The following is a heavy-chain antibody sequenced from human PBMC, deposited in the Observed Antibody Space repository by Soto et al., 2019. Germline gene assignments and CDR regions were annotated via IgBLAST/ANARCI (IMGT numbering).Heavy chain of an antibody. Sequence: PGGSLRLSCAASGFIFNDYYMSWIRQAPGKGLEWLSNISGSSGSKKYADAGKGRFTISRDNAKKSLYLEMHSLRPEDTAVYYCAKDSGYQLPDKYFYYGLDVWGQGTTVTVSS. CDR2: ISGSSGSK. CDR1: GFIFNDYY. D-gene: IGHD2-2*01. CDR3: AKDSGYQLPDKYFYYGLDV. J-gene: IGHJ6*02. V-gene: IGHV3-11*06.